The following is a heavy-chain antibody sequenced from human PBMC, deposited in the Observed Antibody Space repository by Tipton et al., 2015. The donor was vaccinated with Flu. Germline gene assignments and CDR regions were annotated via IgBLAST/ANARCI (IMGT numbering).Heavy chain of an antibody. Sequence: LRLSCTVSGGSISSSSYYWGWIRQPPGKGLEWIGSIYYSGSTYYNPSLKSRVTISVDTSKNQFSLKLSSVTAADTAVYYCARDPADTAMGDFDYWGQGTLVTVSS. D-gene: IGHD5-18*01. V-gene: IGHV4-39*07. CDR2: IYYSGST. CDR3: ARDPADTAMGDFDY. J-gene: IGHJ4*02. CDR1: GGSISSSSYY.